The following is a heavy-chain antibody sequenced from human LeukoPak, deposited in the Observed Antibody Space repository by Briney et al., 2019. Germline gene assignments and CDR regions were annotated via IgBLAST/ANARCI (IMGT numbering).Heavy chain of an antibody. D-gene: IGHD3-22*01. J-gene: IGHJ3*02. V-gene: IGHV4-59*11. CDR1: GGSLSGHY. CDR3: AREYNYYDSSGWDAFEI. CDR2: IYYSGST. Sequence: SETLSLTCTVSGGSLSGHYWSWIRQPPGKGLEWIGYIYYSGSTNYNPSLTGRVTISVDTSKNQFSLKLSSVTAADTAVYYCAREYNYYDSSGWDAFEIWGQGTMVTVSS.